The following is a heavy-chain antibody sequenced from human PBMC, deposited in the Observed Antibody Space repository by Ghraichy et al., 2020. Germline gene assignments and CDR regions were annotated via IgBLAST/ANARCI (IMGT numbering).Heavy chain of an antibody. CDR2: ISYDGSNK. D-gene: IGHD3-16*01. CDR1: GFTFSSYA. CDR3: ARDDYDPSNYYFDY. J-gene: IGHJ4*02. Sequence: GGSLRLSCAASGFTFSSYAMHWVRQAPGKGLEWVAVISYDGSNKYYADSVKGRFTISRDNSKNTLYLQMNSLRAEDTAVYYCARDDYDPSNYYFDYWGQGTLVTVSS. V-gene: IGHV3-30-3*01.